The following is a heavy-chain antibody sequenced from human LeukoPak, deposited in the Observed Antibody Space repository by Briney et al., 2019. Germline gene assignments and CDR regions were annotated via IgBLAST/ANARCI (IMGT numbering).Heavy chain of an antibody. V-gene: IGHV3-23*01. CDR3: AKTGSYYSFDY. CDR2: ISGSGGST. Sequence: GGSLRLSSAASGFTFISYAMSCVRPAPGEGREWVSAISGSGGSTYYADSVKGRFTLSRDNSQNSLDLQINSLRAEDTAVYYCAKTGSYYSFDYWGQGSLVTVSS. D-gene: IGHD1-26*01. CDR1: GFTFISYA. J-gene: IGHJ4*02.